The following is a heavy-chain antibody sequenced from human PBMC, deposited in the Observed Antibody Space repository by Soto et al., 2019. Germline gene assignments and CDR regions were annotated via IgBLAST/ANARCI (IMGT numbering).Heavy chain of an antibody. J-gene: IGHJ4*02. Sequence: ASVKVSCKASGYTFTSYGISWVRQAPGQGLEWMGWISAYNGNTNYAQNLQGRVTMTTDTSTSTVYMELRSLRSDDTAVYYCVRGGSVVVVTAPFDYWGQGTLVTVSS. CDR2: ISAYNGNT. CDR1: GYTFTSYG. CDR3: VRGGSVVVVTAPFDY. D-gene: IGHD2-21*02. V-gene: IGHV1-18*01.